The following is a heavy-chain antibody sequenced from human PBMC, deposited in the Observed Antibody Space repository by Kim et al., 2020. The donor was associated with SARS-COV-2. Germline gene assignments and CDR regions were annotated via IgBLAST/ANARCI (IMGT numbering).Heavy chain of an antibody. D-gene: IGHD2-8*01. J-gene: IGHJ5*02. V-gene: IGHV4-30-4*01. CDR2: IYYSGST. CDR3: ASRPYCTNGVCPGGWFDP. CDR1: GGSISSGDYY. Sequence: SETLSLTCTVSGGSISSGDYYWSWIRQPPGKGLEWIGYIYYSGSTYYNPSLKSRVTISVDTSKNQFSLKLSSVTAADTAVYYCASRPYCTNGVCPGGWFDPWGQGTLVTVSS.